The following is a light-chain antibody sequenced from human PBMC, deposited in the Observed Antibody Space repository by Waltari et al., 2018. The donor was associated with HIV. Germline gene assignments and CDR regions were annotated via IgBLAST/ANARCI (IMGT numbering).Light chain of an antibody. CDR1: ISNVGSTT. V-gene: IGLV1-44*01. J-gene: IGLJ1*01. Sequence: QSVLTQPPSSSGTPGQRVTISCSGSISNVGSTTVNWYQQVPGAAPKLLILNTDRRPSGVPDLFSGSQSGTSASLAISGLQSEDEADYYCAAWDDRLNAYVFGTGTTVTVL. CDR2: NTD. CDR3: AAWDDRLNAYV.